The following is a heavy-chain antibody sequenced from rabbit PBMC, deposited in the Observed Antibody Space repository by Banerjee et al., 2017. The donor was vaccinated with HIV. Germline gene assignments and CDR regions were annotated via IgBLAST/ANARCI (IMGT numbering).Heavy chain of an antibody. D-gene: IGHD1-1*01. CDR3: ASGYSDVYFNL. Sequence: QEQLEESGGGLVTPAGTLTLTCKASGFDLSSYYYMCWVRQAPGKGLELIACIYTGTSGSTYYANWAKGRFTISKTSSTTVTLQMTRLTAADTATYFCASGYSDVYFNLWGQGTLVTVS. J-gene: IGHJ4*01. CDR1: GFDLSSYYY. CDR2: IYTGTSGST. V-gene: IGHV1S45*01.